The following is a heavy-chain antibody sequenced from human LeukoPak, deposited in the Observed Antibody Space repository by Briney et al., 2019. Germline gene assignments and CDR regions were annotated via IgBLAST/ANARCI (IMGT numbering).Heavy chain of an antibody. J-gene: IGHJ4*02. Sequence: SETLSLTCTVSGGSISSSSYYWGWIRQPPGKGLEWIGSSYYSGSTYYSGSTYYNPSLKSRVTISVDRSKNQFSLKLSSVTAADTAVYYCARGDTALDYWGQGTLVTVSS. D-gene: IGHD5-18*01. CDR2: SYYSGSTYYSGST. CDR3: ARGDTALDY. CDR1: GGSISSSSYY. V-gene: IGHV4-39*07.